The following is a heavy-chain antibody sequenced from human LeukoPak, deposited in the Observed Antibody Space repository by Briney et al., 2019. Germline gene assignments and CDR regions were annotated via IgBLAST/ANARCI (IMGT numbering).Heavy chain of an antibody. CDR1: GGSISSYY. D-gene: IGHD3-22*01. CDR3: ARGYYGSSGYLYYFDS. Sequence: TSETLSLTCTVSGGSISSYYWSWIRQPPGKGLEWIGYIYYTGSTNYNPSLKSRVTISVDTSKNQFSLRLSSVTAADTAVYYCARGYYGSSGYLYYFDSWGQGTLVTVSS. CDR2: IYYTGST. J-gene: IGHJ4*02. V-gene: IGHV4-59*08.